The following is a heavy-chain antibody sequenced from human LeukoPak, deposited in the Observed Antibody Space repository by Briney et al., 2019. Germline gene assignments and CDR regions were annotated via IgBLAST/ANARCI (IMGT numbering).Heavy chain of an antibody. Sequence: GGSLRLSCAASGFTFSSHWMNWVRQAPGKGLEWVANIKQDGSEKYCVDSVTGRFTISRDNAKKSLYLQMNSLRAEDTAVYYCAGSRVPGAVDIWGQGTMVTVSS. CDR1: GFTFSSHW. CDR3: AGSRVPGAVDI. D-gene: IGHD2-15*01. CDR2: IKQDGSEK. V-gene: IGHV3-7*05. J-gene: IGHJ3*02.